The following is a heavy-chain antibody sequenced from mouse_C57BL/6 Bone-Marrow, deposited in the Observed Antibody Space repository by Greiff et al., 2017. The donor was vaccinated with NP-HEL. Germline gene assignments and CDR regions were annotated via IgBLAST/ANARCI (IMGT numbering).Heavy chain of an antibody. CDR1: GFTFSSYA. J-gene: IGHJ1*03. D-gene: IGHD2-3*01. Sequence: EVQRVESGGGLVKPGGSLKLSCAASGFTFSSYAMSWVRQTPEKRLEWVATISDGGSYTYYPDNVKGRFTISRDNAKNNLYLQMSHLKSEDTAMYYCARWLPWYFDVWGTGTTVTVSS. CDR2: ISDGGSYT. V-gene: IGHV5-4*01. CDR3: ARWLPWYFDV.